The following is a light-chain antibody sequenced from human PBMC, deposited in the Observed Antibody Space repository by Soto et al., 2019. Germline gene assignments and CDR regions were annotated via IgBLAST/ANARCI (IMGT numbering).Light chain of an antibody. V-gene: IGKV1-39*01. CDR2: AAS. Sequence: DIQMTQSPSSLSTSVGDRVTITCRASQSISNFLNWYQHKPGKAPKLLIYAASHLQSGVPSRFSGSGSGTDFTLTISSLQPEDFAIYYCQQSYSIPYTFGQGTKLEIK. CDR3: QQSYSIPYT. CDR1: QSISNF. J-gene: IGKJ2*01.